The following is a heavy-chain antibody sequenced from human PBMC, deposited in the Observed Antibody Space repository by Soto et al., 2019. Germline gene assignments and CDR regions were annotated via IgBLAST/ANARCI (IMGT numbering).Heavy chain of an antibody. J-gene: IGHJ5*02. CDR1: GFTFSSYS. CDR3: ARDYILSSSRYGGSNRFDP. Sequence: GGPMRVSCAAAGFTFSSYSMNWVRPAPGKGLEWVSYISSSSSTINYADSVKGRFTISRDNAKNSLYLQMNSLRVEDTALYYCARDYILSSSRYGGSNRFDPWGQGTLVTVSS. D-gene: IGHD6-13*01. CDR2: ISSSSSTI. V-gene: IGHV3-48*01.